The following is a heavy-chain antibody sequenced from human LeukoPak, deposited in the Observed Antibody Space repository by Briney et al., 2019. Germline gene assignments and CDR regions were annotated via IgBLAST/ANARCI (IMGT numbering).Heavy chain of an antibody. CDR2: IYPDTGDS. J-gene: IGHJ4*02. Sequence: GESLKISCTASGYKFTSYWIAWVRQRPGKGLEWMGIIYPDTGDSRYSVSFEGQVTISADKSISTAYLQWSSLKASDTAMYYCARASHSSSWVWGQGTLVTVSS. V-gene: IGHV5-51*01. CDR3: ARASHSSSWV. CDR1: GYKFTSYW. D-gene: IGHD6-13*01.